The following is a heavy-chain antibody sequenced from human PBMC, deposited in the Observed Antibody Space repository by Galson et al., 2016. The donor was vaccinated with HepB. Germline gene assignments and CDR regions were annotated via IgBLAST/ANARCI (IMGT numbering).Heavy chain of an antibody. D-gene: IGHD3-9*01. V-gene: IGHV3-33*01. CDR1: GFTFSYYG. CDR3: ARDFDTGGGYLDH. CDR2: IWHDGSTK. Sequence: SLRLSCAASGFTFSYYGMHWVRQAPGKGLEWVAVIWHDGSTKYYADSVKGRFTISRDNSKNTLYLQMSSLRAEDTAVYHCARDFDTGGGYLDHWGQGTLVTVSS. J-gene: IGHJ4*02.